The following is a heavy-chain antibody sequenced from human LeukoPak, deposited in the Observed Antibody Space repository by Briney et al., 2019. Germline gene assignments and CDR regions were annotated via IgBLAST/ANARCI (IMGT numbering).Heavy chain of an antibody. D-gene: IGHD6-13*01. Sequence: GGSLRLSCAASGFTFTSYTMSWVRQAPGKGLEWVSSIGGSGDSTYHADSVKGRFTISRDNSKNTLYMQVNSLRAEDTAVYYCARGLLAAAGIDYWGQGALVTVSS. CDR2: IGGSGDST. V-gene: IGHV3-23*01. CDR1: GFTFTSYT. J-gene: IGHJ4*02. CDR3: ARGLLAAAGIDY.